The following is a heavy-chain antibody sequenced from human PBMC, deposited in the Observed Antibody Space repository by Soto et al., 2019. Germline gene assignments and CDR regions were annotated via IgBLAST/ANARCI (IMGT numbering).Heavy chain of an antibody. CDR1: SGSLSGYY. J-gene: IGHJ4*02. V-gene: IGHV4-59*01. CDR2: IYYSGST. CDR3: ARNDYGGNPFFAY. Sequence: QVQLQESGPGLVKPSETLSLTCSVSSGSLSGYYWSWIRQPQGKGLEWIGYIYYSGSTNYIPSLKSRVTISVDMSRNQVSLKVSSVTAADTAVYYCARNDYGGNPFFAYWGQGALVTVSS. D-gene: IGHD4-17*01.